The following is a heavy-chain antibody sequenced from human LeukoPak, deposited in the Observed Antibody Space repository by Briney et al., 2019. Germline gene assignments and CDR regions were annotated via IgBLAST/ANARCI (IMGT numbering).Heavy chain of an antibody. D-gene: IGHD5/OR15-5a*01. CDR2: IYYSGST. J-gene: IGHJ5*02. Sequence: SETLSLTCTVSGGSISSSSYYWGWIRQPPGKGLEWIGSIYYSGSTYYNPSLKSRVSISVDTSKNQFSLKLSSVTAADTAVYYCARRLRFYNWFDPWGQGTLVTVSS. CDR3: ARRLRFYNWFDP. V-gene: IGHV4-39*01. CDR1: GGSISSSSYY.